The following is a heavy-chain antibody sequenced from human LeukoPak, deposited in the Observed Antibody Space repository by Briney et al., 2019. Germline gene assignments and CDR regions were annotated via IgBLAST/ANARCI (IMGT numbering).Heavy chain of an antibody. J-gene: IGHJ4*02. CDR2: ISSGSTYI. CDR3: ASSSGASWGYFDY. CDR1: GFTFSSYS. D-gene: IGHD2-15*01. V-gene: IGHV3-21*01. Sequence: GGSLRLSCSASGFTFSSYSMNWVRQAPGKGLEWVSSISSGSTYIYYADLVKGRFTLSRDNAKNSLYLQMNSLRAEDTAVYYCASSSGASWGYFDYWGQGTLVTVSS.